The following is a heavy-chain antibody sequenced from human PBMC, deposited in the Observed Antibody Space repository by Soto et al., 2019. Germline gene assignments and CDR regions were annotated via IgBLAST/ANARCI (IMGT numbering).Heavy chain of an antibody. Sequence: ASVKVSCKASGYTFTSYAMHWVRQAPGQRLEWMGWINAGNGNTKYSQKFQGRVTITRDTSASTAYMELSSLRSEDTAVYYCARVLRYFDWSLDAFDIWGQGTMVT. CDR3: ARVLRYFDWSLDAFDI. J-gene: IGHJ3*02. D-gene: IGHD3-9*01. V-gene: IGHV1-3*01. CDR2: INAGNGNT. CDR1: GYTFTSYA.